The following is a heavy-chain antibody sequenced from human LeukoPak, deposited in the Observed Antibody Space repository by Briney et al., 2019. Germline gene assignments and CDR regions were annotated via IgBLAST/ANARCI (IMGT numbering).Heavy chain of an antibody. J-gene: IGHJ6*03. Sequence: GGSLRLSCAASGFTFSSYGMHWVRQAPGKGLEWVAFIRYDGSNKYYADSVKGRFTISRDNAKNSLYLQMNSLRAEDTAVYYCARILTGYTGGYYYYMDVWGKGTTVTVSS. CDR2: IRYDGSNK. CDR3: ARILTGYTGGYYYYMDV. D-gene: IGHD3-9*01. V-gene: IGHV3-30*02. CDR1: GFTFSSYG.